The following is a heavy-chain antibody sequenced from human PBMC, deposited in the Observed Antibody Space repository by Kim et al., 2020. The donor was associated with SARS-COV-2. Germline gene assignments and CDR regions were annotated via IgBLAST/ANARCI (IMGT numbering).Heavy chain of an antibody. D-gene: IGHD2-8*02. CDR1: GFTFSSYA. J-gene: IGHJ4*02. CDR3: VRGESNYWSVFDY. Sequence: GGSLRLSCAASGFTFSSYAMSWVRQAPGKGLEWVSLVSGSGGSSFYADSVKGRFAISRDNSKKTLYLQMNSLRVEDTAVYYCVRGESNYWSVFDYWGQG. CDR2: VSGSGGSS. V-gene: IGHV3-23*01.